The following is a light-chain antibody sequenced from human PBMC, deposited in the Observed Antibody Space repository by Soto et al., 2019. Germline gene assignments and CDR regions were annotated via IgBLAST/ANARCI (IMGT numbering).Light chain of an antibody. CDR1: SSNIGSNT. CDR3: AAWDGSLNGWV. Sequence: QPVLTQAPSASGTPGQRVTISCSGSSSNIGSNTVSWYQQVPGTAPKLLIYSNDQRPLGVPDRFSGSKSGTSASLAIGGLQSEDEADYYCAAWDGSLNGWVFGGGTKLTVL. CDR2: SND. V-gene: IGLV1-44*01. J-gene: IGLJ2*01.